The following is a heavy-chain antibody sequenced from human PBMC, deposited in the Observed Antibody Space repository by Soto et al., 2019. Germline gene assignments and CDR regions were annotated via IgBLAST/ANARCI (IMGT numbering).Heavy chain of an antibody. Sequence: SETLSLTCTVSGDSISGYSWSWIRQPPGKGLEWIGYLSYSESTTSTPSLKSRVTISVDASKNQFSLELSSVTGADTAVYFCARDGGTYLTRYLDSWGQGALVTVSS. CDR2: LSYSEST. J-gene: IGHJ4*02. CDR3: ARDGGTYLTRYLDS. V-gene: IGHV4-59*01. CDR1: GDSISGYS. D-gene: IGHD3-10*01.